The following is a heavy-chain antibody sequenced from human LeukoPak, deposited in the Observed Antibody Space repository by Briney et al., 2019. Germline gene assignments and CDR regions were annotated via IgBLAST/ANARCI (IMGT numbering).Heavy chain of an antibody. CDR3: ARLDESEGDY. J-gene: IGHJ4*02. Sequence: PGRSLRLSCAASGFTFDDYAMHWVRQAPGKGLEWVSGISWNSGSIGYADSVKGRFTISRDNAKNSLFLQISNLSAEDTAVYYCARLDESEGDYWGQGTLLTVSS. CDR1: GFTFDDYA. V-gene: IGHV3-9*01. CDR2: ISWNSGSI.